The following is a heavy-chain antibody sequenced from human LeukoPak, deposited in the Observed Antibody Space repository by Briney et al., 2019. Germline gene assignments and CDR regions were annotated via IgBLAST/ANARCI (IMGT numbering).Heavy chain of an antibody. D-gene: IGHD6-13*01. CDR1: GFTFDDYA. V-gene: IGHV3-9*01. CDR3: TKLTKRMYSSSWYGGFDS. CDR2: ISLNSGSI. Sequence: GGSLRLSCEASGFTFDDYAMHWVRQAPGKGLEWVSGISLNSGSIGYADSVKGRFTISRDNAKNSLYLEMNSLRADDTAFYYCTKLTKRMYSSSWYGGFDSSGQGTLVTVSS. J-gene: IGHJ4*02.